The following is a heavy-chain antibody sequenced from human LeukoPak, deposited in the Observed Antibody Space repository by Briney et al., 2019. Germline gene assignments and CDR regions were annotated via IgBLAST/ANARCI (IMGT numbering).Heavy chain of an antibody. CDR2: ISYDGSND. J-gene: IGHJ5*01. Sequence: PGGSLRLSCAASGFTFRSYGMHWVRQAPGKGLEWVAFISYDGSNDNYADSVKGRFTISRDNSKNTVDLQLNSLRTEDTAVYYSARGNGAPNWFDSWGQGTLVTVSS. V-gene: IGHV3-30*03. CDR1: GFTFRSYG. D-gene: IGHD1-1*01. CDR3: ARGNGAPNWFDS.